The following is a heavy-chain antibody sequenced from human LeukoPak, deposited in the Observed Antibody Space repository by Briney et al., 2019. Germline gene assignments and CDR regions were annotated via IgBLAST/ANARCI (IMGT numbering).Heavy chain of an antibody. D-gene: IGHD3-10*01. CDR1: GFTFGSYG. V-gene: IGHV3-30*03. CDR3: ARDAQITIYYYYGVDV. J-gene: IGHJ6*02. Sequence: GGSLRLSCAASGFTFGSYGMHWVRQAPGKGLEWVAVISYDGSNKYYADSVKGRFTISRDNSKNTLYLQMNNLRAEDTAMYYCARDAQITIYYYYGVDVWGQGTTVTVSS. CDR2: ISYDGSNK.